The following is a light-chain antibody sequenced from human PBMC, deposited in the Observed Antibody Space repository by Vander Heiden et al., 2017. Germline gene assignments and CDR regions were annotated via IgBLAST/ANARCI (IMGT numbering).Light chain of an antibody. J-gene: IGKJ1*01. V-gene: IGKV1-27*01. CDR1: QGISSY. Sequence: DIQMTQSPSSLSASVGDRVTITCRASQGISSYLAWYQQKPGKVPKLLIYGASTLLSGVPSRFSGSGSGTHFTLSISSLQPEDVATYFCQNYITAPHTFGQGTKVEIK. CDR2: GAS. CDR3: QNYITAPHT.